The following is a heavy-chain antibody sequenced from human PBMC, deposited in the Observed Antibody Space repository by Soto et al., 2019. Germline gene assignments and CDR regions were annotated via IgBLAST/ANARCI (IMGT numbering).Heavy chain of an antibody. J-gene: IGHJ6*02. CDR3: ARGGYEKDSGSDYYGMDV. D-gene: IGHD5-18*01. CDR1: GFTFSSYG. V-gene: IGHV3-30*03. Sequence: PGGSLRLSCAASGFTFSSYGMHWVRQAPGKGLEWVAVISYDGSNKYYADSVKGRFTISRDNSKNTLYLQMNSLRAEDTAVYYCARGGYEKDSGSDYYGMDVWGQGTTVTVSS. CDR2: ISYDGSNK.